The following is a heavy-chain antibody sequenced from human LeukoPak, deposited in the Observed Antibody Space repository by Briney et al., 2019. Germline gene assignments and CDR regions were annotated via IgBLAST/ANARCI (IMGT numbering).Heavy chain of an antibody. V-gene: IGHV4-4*07. Sequence: PSETLSLTCTVSGASITSFHWTWIRQPAGKGLEWIGLIYSSGSTIYNPSLQSRVAMSVDMTKNQLSLKLSSVTAADTAMYYCARVDQYTAMLYWGQGTLVTVSS. CDR3: ARVDQYTAMLY. D-gene: IGHD5-18*01. CDR2: IYSSGST. CDR1: GASITSFH. J-gene: IGHJ4*02.